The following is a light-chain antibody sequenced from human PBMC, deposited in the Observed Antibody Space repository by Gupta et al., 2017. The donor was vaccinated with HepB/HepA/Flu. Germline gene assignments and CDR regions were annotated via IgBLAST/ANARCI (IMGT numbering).Light chain of an antibody. CDR3: QQSDSAPIT. V-gene: IGKV1-39*01. J-gene: IGKJ4*01. CDR2: ASS. Sequence: DIQMTQSPPSLSASIGDRVTITCRASQSISSYLNWYQQKPGKAPKLLIYASSTLQSGVPSRFSGSGSGTDFTVTISRLQPEDFATYYCQQSDSAPITFGGGTKVEIK. CDR1: QSISSY.